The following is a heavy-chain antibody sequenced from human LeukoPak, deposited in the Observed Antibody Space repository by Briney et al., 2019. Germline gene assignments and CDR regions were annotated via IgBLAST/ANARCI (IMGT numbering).Heavy chain of an antibody. V-gene: IGHV4-59*01. J-gene: IGHJ3*02. D-gene: IGHD3-22*01. CDR3: ARDLPYYDSSGYYLDAFDI. CDR2: IYYSGST. CDR1: GGSISSCY. Sequence: PSETLSLTCTVSGGSISSCYWSWIRQPPGKGLEWIGYIYYSGSTNYNPSLKSRVTISVDTSKNQFSLKLSSVTTADTAVYYCARDLPYYDSSGYYLDAFDIWGQGTVVTVSS.